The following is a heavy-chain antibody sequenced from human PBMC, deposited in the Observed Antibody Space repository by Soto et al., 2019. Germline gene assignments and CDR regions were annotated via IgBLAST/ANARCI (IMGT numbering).Heavy chain of an antibody. CDR1: GITFIYAW. V-gene: IGHV3-15*07. CDR3: TTVNNQYYYYYGMDV. Sequence: PGGSLRLSCAASGITFIYAWMDWVRQAPGKRLEWVGRIKSQASGGTIDYAAPVKGRFTISRDDSKNTLYLQMNSLKTEDTAVYYCTTVNNQYYYYYGMDVWGQGTTVTVSS. CDR2: IKSQASGGTI. J-gene: IGHJ6*02. D-gene: IGHD1-20*01.